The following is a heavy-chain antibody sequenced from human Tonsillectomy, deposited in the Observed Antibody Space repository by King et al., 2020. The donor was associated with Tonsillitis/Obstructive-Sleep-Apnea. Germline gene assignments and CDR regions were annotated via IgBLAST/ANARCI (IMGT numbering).Heavy chain of an antibody. D-gene: IGHD6-13*01. CDR2: IDHNGST. V-gene: IGHV4-34*01. CDR1: GGSFSGYY. Sequence: VQLQQWGAGLLKPSETLSLTCVVYGGSFSGYYWNWIRQPPGKGLEWIGEIDHNGSTNYNPSLKSRVTISVDTSKNQFSLKLSPVTAADTAVYYCAREHSSSLDYWGQGTLVTVSS. J-gene: IGHJ4*02. CDR3: AREHSSSLDY.